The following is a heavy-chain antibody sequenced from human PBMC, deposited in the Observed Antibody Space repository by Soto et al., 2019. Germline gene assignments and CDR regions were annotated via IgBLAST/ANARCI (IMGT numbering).Heavy chain of an antibody. CDR2: SNLSGST. J-gene: IGHJ4*02. CDR3: ARGSSAAVGIFES. Sequence: QVQLQGSGPGLVKPSETLSLTCTVSGDSVSSDYYSWVRQPAGKGLEWIGRSNLSGSTGYNPSLKSRVSMSVDTSKNEFSLKLSSVTAEDTAVYFCARGSSAAVGIFESWGQGALVIVSS. V-gene: IGHV4-4*07. CDR1: GDSVSSDY. D-gene: IGHD6-13*01.